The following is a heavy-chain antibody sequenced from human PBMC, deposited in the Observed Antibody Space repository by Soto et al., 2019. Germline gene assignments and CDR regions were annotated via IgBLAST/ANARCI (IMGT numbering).Heavy chain of an antibody. CDR1: GGTFSSYA. D-gene: IGHD3-22*01. Sequence: SVKVSCKASGGTFSSYAISWVRQAPGQGLEWMGGIIPIFGTANYAQKFQGRVTITADESTSTAYMELSSLRSEDTAVYYCARAEAGYYDTLYYFDYWGQGTLVTGSS. CDR2: IIPIFGTA. V-gene: IGHV1-69*13. CDR3: ARAEAGYYDTLYYFDY. J-gene: IGHJ4*02.